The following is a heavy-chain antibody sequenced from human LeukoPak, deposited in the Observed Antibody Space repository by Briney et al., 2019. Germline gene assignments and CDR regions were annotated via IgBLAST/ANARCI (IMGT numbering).Heavy chain of an antibody. Sequence: GSLRLSCAASGFSFSNYWMSWVRQAPGKGLEGVANIKQDGSEEYYVDSVKGRFTISRDNAKSSLYLQMNSLRADDTAVYYCARDAGGYGFYGDYWGQGTLVTVPS. CDR1: GFSFSNYW. CDR3: ARDAGGYGFYGDY. J-gene: IGHJ4*02. D-gene: IGHD5-18*01. CDR2: IKQDGSEE. V-gene: IGHV3-7*01.